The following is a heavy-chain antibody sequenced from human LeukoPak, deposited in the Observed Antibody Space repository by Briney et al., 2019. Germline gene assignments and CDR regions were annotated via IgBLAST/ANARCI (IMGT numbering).Heavy chain of an antibody. Sequence: PGRSLRLSCAASGFTFSSYAMHWVRQAPGKGLEWVAVISYDGSNKYYADSVKGRFTISRDNSKNTLYLQMNSLRAEDTAVYYCARDLPGGYGSDYWGQGTLVTVSS. J-gene: IGHJ4*02. CDR3: ARDLPGGYGSDY. CDR2: ISYDGSNK. CDR1: GFTFSSYA. V-gene: IGHV3-30-3*01. D-gene: IGHD1-1*01.